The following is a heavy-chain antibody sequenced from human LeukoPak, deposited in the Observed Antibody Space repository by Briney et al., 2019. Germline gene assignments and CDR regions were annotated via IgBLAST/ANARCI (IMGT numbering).Heavy chain of an antibody. CDR3: APIGRQGSTYMSIDV. Sequence: SGPALVKPTQTLTLTCTFSGFSLSSTGMRGSWIRQPPVKALEWLALIDWDDDKFYSTSLKTRPTISKDTSKHQVVLTMTNMHPAHTATYYCAPIGRQGSTYMSIDVWGPGTMGTVSS. CDR1: GFSLSSTGMR. V-gene: IGHV2-70*04. J-gene: IGHJ3*01. D-gene: IGHD1-26*01. CDR2: IDWDDDK.